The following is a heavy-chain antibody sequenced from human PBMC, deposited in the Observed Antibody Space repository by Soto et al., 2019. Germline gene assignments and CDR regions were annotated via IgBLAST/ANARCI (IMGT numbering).Heavy chain of an antibody. CDR2: IDSSGGYT. D-gene: IGHD1-26*01. Sequence: QVQLVASGGGLVKPGGSLRLSCAASGFRFSDYYMSWIRQAPGKGLEWISYIDSSGGYTNYADSVKGRFTISRDNAKNSLYLQASSLRAEDTAIYYCARDLRRNSGSDFDYWGQGTPVTVSS. CDR3: ARDLRRNSGSDFDY. J-gene: IGHJ4*02. CDR1: GFRFSDYY. V-gene: IGHV3-11*05.